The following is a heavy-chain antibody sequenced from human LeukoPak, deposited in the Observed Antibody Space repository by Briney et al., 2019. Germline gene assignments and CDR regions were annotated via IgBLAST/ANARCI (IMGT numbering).Heavy chain of an antibody. CDR1: GFTFSSYS. CDR3: ARDPNIAAVVDAFDI. V-gene: IGHV3-21*01. Sequence: GGSLRLSCAASGFTFSSYSMNWVRQAPGKGLEWVSSISSSSSYIYYADSVKGRFTISRDNAKNSLYLQMNSLRAEDTAVYYCARDPNIAAVVDAFDIWGQGTMVTVSS. J-gene: IGHJ3*02. D-gene: IGHD6-13*01. CDR2: ISSSSSYI.